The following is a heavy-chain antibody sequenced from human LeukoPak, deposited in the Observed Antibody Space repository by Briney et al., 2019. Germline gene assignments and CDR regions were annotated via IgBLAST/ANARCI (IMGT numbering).Heavy chain of an antibody. CDR3: ARDLSGYSGKVYYFYYMDV. J-gene: IGHJ6*03. Sequence: GGSLRLSCEASGFTFDDYGMSWVRQAPGKGLEWVSGINWNGGSTGYADSVKGRFTISRDNAKNSLYLQMNSLRAEDTAVYYCARDLSGYSGKVYYFYYMDVWGKGTTVTISS. D-gene: IGHD3-22*01. CDR2: INWNGGST. CDR1: GFTFDDYG. V-gene: IGHV3-20*04.